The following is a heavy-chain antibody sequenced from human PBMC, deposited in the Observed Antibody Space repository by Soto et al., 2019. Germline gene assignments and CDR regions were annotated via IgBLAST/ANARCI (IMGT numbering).Heavy chain of an antibody. D-gene: IGHD3-22*01. J-gene: IGHJ5*01. CDR1: GGSFSGHS. CDR3: STRAYDTNGYYRFDP. V-gene: IGHV4-34*01. Sequence: QLQLQQWGAGLLKPSETLSLTCAVYGGSFSGHSWTWIRQSPGKGLEWIGDINHSGRVNYSPSLKSRVTISLDTSKNQFSLTLSAVTAADTAMYYCSTRAYDTNGYYRFDPWGQGTLVTVSS. CDR2: INHSGRV.